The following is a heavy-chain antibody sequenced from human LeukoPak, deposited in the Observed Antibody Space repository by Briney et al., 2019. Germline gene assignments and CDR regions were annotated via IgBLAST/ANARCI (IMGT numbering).Heavy chain of an antibody. Sequence: ASVTVSFTGSGYTFTICYMYWVRQGPGQGQEWMGIINLNGGSTSYSQKFQGRVTMIREVSSRKVYIELRSLRSDDTAVYYCAKDTYYYASSGYSEGIDFWGRGTLVTVSS. CDR2: INLNGGST. V-gene: IGHV1-46*01. CDR3: AKDTYYYASSGYSEGIDF. D-gene: IGHD3-22*01. J-gene: IGHJ4*02. CDR1: GYTFTICY.